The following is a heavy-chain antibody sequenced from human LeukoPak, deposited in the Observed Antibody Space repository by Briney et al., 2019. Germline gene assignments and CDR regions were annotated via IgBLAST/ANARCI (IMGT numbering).Heavy chain of an antibody. CDR3: AMSGTRLYYFGY. D-gene: IGHD1-1*01. J-gene: IGHJ4*02. Sequence: GSLRLSCAASGFTFSSYSMNWVRQAPGKGLEWVSSISSSSSYIYYADSVKGRFTISRDNAKNSLYLQMNSLRAEDTAVYYCAMSGTRLYYFGYWGQGTLVTVSS. CDR1: GFTFSSYS. V-gene: IGHV3-21*01. CDR2: ISSSSSYI.